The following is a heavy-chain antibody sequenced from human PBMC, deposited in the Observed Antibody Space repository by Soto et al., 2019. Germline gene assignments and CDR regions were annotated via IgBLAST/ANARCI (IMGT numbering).Heavy chain of an antibody. V-gene: IGHV1-2*04. Sequence: QVPLVQSGAEVKKPGASVKVSCKASGYTFTGYYMHWVRQAPGQGLEWMGWINPNSGGTNYAQKFQGWVTMTRDTSISTAYMELSRLRSDDTAVYYCAREGPNSSGWYYYYYMDVWGKGTTVTVSS. J-gene: IGHJ6*03. CDR3: AREGPNSSGWYYYYYMDV. CDR1: GYTFTGYY. CDR2: INPNSGGT. D-gene: IGHD6-19*01.